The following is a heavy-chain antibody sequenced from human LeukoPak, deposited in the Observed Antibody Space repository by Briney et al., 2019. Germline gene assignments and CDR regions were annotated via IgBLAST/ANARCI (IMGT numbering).Heavy chain of an antibody. J-gene: IGHJ6*04. CDR1: GYTFTSYA. CDR2: INAGNGNT. D-gene: IGHD3-10*01. CDR3: ATYYGSGSYHSDYYYYGMDV. Sequence: ASVKVSCKASGYTFTSYAMHWVRQAPGQRLEWMGWINAGNGNTKCSEKFQGRVTITRDTSASTAYMELSSLRSEDTAVYFCATYYGSGSYHSDYYYYGMDVWGKGNPGHRLF. V-gene: IGHV1-3*01.